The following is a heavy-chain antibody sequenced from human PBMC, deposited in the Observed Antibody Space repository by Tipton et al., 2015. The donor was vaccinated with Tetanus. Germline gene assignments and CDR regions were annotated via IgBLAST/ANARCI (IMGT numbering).Heavy chain of an antibody. J-gene: IGHJ5*02. CDR1: GGSFSGHH. Sequence: TLSLTCAVYGGSFSGHHWNWIRQPPGKGLEWIGEINPSGSTYYNPSLKSRVTISEDTSKNHFSLKLSSVTAADTAVYYCAASVVRWFDPWGQGARVTVSS. D-gene: IGHD2-2*01. CDR3: AASVVRWFDP. V-gene: IGHV4-34*01. CDR2: INPSGST.